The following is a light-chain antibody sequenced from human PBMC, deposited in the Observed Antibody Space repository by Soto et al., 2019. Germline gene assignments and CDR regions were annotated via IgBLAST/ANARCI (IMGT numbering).Light chain of an antibody. CDR3: QQYNKWPPRT. Sequence: EIVMTQSPATLSVSPGERATLSCRASQSVSSSLAWYQQKPGQAPRLLIYGASTRATGIPARFSGSGSGTEFTLAISNLQSEDFAVYYCQQYNKWPPRTFGQGTKLEI. J-gene: IGKJ2*02. CDR1: QSVSSS. CDR2: GAS. V-gene: IGKV3-15*01.